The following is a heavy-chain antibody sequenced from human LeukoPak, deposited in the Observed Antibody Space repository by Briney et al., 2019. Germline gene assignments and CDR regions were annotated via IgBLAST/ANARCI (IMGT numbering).Heavy chain of an antibody. D-gene: IGHD2-21*02. CDR3: ARDGRVHDSSHGYYYYGMDV. Sequence: ASVKVSCKASGYTFTSYGISWVRQAPGQGLEWMGWISAYNGNTNYAQKLQGRVTMTTDTSTSTAYMELRSLRSDDTAVYYCARDGRVHDSSHGYYYYGMDVWGQGTTVTVSS. CDR1: GYTFTSYG. CDR2: ISAYNGNT. J-gene: IGHJ6*02. V-gene: IGHV1-18*01.